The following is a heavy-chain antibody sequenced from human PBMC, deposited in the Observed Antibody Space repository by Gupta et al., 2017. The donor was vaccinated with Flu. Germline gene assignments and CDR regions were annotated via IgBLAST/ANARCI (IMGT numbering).Heavy chain of an antibody. V-gene: IGHV6-1*01. J-gene: IGHJ4*02. CDR3: ARLRWDRRSIDD. CDR1: GDSISNKNGA. Sequence: QVQLQQSGPGLVKPSQTLSLTCAISGDSISNKNGAWNWIRQSPSRGLEWLGRTYYTSKWNNDYAVSVKSRIVINPDTSKNQVSLQLNSVTPEDSAIYYCARLRWDRRSIDDWGQGSLVTVSS. D-gene: IGHD2-21*01. CDR2: TYYTSKWNN.